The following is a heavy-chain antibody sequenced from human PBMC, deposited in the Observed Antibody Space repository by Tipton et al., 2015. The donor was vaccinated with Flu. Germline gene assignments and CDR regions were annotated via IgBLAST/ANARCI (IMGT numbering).Heavy chain of an antibody. Sequence: LRLSCTVSGGSISSYYWSWIRQPPGTGLEWIGYIYYSGSTNYNPSLKSRVTISVDTSKNQFSLKLSSVTAADTAVYYCARVGGAMDYWGQGTLVTVSS. CDR1: GGSISSYY. V-gene: IGHV4-59*01. CDR3: ARVGGAMDY. D-gene: IGHD2-2*01. CDR2: IYYSGST. J-gene: IGHJ4*02.